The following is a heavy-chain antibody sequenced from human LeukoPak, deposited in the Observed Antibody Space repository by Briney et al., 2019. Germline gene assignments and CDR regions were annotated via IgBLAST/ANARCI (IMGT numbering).Heavy chain of an antibody. J-gene: IGHJ6*03. CDR3: ARGLLKGQLHLGYSYYMDV. Sequence: SETLSLTCTVSGDSISSYYWSWIRQPPGKGLEWIGYIYYSESTYYNPSLKSRVTTSVDTSKNQFSLKLTSVTAADTAAYYCARGLLKGQLHLGYSYYMDVWGKGTTITVSS. V-gene: IGHV4-59*13. CDR2: IYYSEST. D-gene: IGHD2-2*01. CDR1: GDSISSYY.